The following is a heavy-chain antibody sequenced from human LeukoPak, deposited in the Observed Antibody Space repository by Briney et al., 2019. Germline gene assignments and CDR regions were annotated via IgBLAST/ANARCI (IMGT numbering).Heavy chain of an antibody. D-gene: IGHD2-15*01. CDR3: AREGCSGGVCYFDY. CDR2: IDASGNT. V-gene: IGHV4-4*07. Sequence: PSETLSLTCTVSGGSISHYYWTWIRQPAGKGLEWIGRIDASGNTKYTPSLRSRVTLSIDTSGQQFSLKLSSVTAADTAVYFCAREGCSGGVCYFDYWGRGTLVTVSS. CDR1: GGSISHYY. J-gene: IGHJ4*02.